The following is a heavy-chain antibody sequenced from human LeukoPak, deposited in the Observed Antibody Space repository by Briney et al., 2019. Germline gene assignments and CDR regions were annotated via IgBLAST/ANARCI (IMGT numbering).Heavy chain of an antibody. Sequence: ASVKVSCKASGYTFTGYYMHRVRQAPGQGLEWMGWINPNSGGTNYAQKFQGRVTMTRDTSISTAYMELSRLRSDDTAVYYCARDGGDCSGGSCYLDAFDIWGQGTMVTVSS. CDR1: GYTFTGYY. V-gene: IGHV1-2*02. J-gene: IGHJ3*02. CDR3: ARDGGDCSGGSCYLDAFDI. D-gene: IGHD2-15*01. CDR2: INPNSGGT.